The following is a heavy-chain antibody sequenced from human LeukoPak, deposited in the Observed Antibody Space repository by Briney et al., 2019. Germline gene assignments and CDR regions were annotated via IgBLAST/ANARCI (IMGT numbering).Heavy chain of an antibody. CDR2: IQSKTDGGPT. V-gene: IGHV3-15*01. J-gene: IGHJ4*02. Sequence: GGSLRLSCATSGFTFSDAWMSWVRQAPGKGLEWVGRIQSKTDGGPTDYAAPVKGRFTISRDDSKNTLYLQMNSLKAGDTAVYYCAKFYYYDSSGFDYWGQGTLVTVSS. CDR1: GFTFSDAW. CDR3: AKFYYYDSSGFDY. D-gene: IGHD3-22*01.